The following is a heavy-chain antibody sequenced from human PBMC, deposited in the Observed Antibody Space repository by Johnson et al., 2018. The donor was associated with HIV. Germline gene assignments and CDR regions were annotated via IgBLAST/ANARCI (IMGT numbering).Heavy chain of an antibody. CDR3: ARDRKQWLVVGGGINDI. CDR1: GFPFSDYY. D-gene: IGHD6-19*01. Sequence: QVQAVESGGGLIQPGGSLRLSCAASGFPFSDYYMSWIRQAPGKGLEWVSYISSSGSTIYYADSVKGQFTISRDNSKNTRYLQMNSLRAEDTAVYYCARDRKQWLVVGGGINDIWGQGTMVTVSS. CDR2: ISSSGSTI. J-gene: IGHJ3*02. V-gene: IGHV3-11*04.